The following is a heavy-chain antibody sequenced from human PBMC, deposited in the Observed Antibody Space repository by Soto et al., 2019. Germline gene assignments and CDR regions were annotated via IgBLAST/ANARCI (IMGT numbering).Heavy chain of an antibody. CDR3: ARDRGAASDIRYYYYGIDV. CDR1: GFIFDIYS. D-gene: IGHD3-10*01. CDR2: ISSSSSYI. J-gene: IGHJ6*02. V-gene: IGHV3-21*01. Sequence: EVQLVESGGGLVKPGGSLRLSCAASGFIFDIYSMTWVRQAPGKGLEWVSSISSSSSYIYYADSVKRRFTISRDNAENSLYLQMSSLRADDTAVYYCARDRGAASDIRYYYYGIDVWGQGTTVTVSS.